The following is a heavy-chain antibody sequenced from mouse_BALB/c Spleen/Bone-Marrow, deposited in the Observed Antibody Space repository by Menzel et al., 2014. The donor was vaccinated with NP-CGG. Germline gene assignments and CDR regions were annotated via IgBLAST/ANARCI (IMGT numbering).Heavy chain of an antibody. CDR1: SYIFTDYN. CDR3: ARGTGYAMDY. V-gene: IGHV1-18*01. J-gene: IGHJ4*01. CDR2: IHPNYGST. Sequence: EVQLQQFGAELVKPGASVKISCKASSYIFTDYNMDWVKQSHGKSLEWIGDIHPNYGSTSYNQKFRGKATLTVDKSSSTAYMEVRSLTSEDTAVYYCARGTGYAMDYWGQGTSVTVSS. D-gene: IGHD4-1*01.